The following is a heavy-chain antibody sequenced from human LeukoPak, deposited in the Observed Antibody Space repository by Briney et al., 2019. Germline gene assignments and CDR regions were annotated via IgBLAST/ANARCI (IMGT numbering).Heavy chain of an antibody. CDR2: ISSSSSTI. CDR1: GFTFSSYS. J-gene: IGHJ5*02. Sequence: GGSLRLSCAASGFTFSSYSMNWVRQAPGKGLEWVSNISSSSSTIYYADSVKGRFTISRDNAKNSLYLQMNSPRAEDTAVYYCARSSTGSVGNWFDPWGQGTLVTVSS. CDR3: ARSSTGSVGNWFDP. D-gene: IGHD2-2*01. V-gene: IGHV3-48*01.